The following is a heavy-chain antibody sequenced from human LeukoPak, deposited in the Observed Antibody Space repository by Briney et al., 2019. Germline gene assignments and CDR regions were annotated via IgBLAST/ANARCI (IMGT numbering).Heavy chain of an antibody. D-gene: IGHD3-22*01. CDR1: GGSISSSSYY. CDR2: IHYSGTT. V-gene: IGHV4-39*07. Sequence: TPSETLSLTCTVSGGSISSSSYYWGWVRQPPGKGLEWIGTIHYSGTTYYNPSLQSRVTISVDTSKNQFSLKLSSVTAADTAVYYCAREPGPLIVRPYNWFDPWGQGSLVTVSS. J-gene: IGHJ5*02. CDR3: AREPGPLIVRPYNWFDP.